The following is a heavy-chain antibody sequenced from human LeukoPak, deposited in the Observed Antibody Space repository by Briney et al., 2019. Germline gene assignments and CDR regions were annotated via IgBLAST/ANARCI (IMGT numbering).Heavy chain of an antibody. Sequence: SQTLSLTCTVSGGSISGGSYYWSWIRQPAGKGLEWIGRIYTSGSTNYNPSLKSRVTISVDTSKNQFSLKLRSVTAADTAVYYCVRMSYYDSSGDNWFDPWGQGTLVTVSS. D-gene: IGHD3-22*01. CDR1: GGSISGGSYY. CDR3: VRMSYYDSSGDNWFDP. J-gene: IGHJ5*02. V-gene: IGHV4-61*02. CDR2: IYTSGST.